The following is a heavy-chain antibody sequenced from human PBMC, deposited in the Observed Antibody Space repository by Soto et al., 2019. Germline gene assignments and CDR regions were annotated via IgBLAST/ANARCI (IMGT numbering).Heavy chain of an antibody. D-gene: IGHD6-6*01. Sequence: SETLSLTCTVSGGSISSYYWSWIRQPPGKGLEWIGYIYYSGSTNYNPSLKSRVTISVDTSKNQFSLKLSSVTAADTAVYYCARVVLAATLDVWGKGTTVTVSS. V-gene: IGHV4-59*01. J-gene: IGHJ6*04. CDR2: IYYSGST. CDR1: GGSISSYY. CDR3: ARVVLAATLDV.